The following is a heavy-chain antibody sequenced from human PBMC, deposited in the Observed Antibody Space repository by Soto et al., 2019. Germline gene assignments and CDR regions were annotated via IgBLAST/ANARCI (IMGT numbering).Heavy chain of an antibody. V-gene: IGHV4-34*01. J-gene: IGHJ4*02. CDR2: INHSGST. CDR1: GGSFSGYY. Sequence: SETLSLTCAVYGGSFSGYYWSWIRQPPGKGLEWIGEINHSGSTNYNPSLKSRVTISVDTSKNQFSLKLSSVTAADTAVYYCARVVGRLTIFGVVIISLHHFDYWGQGTLVTVSS. D-gene: IGHD3-3*01. CDR3: ARVVGRLTIFGVVIISLHHFDY.